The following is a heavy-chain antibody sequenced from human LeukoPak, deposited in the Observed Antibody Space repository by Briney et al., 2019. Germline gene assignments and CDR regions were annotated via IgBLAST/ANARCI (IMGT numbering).Heavy chain of an antibody. CDR3: IAHFPYFYGFDV. V-gene: IGHV3-15*01. Sequence: GGSLRLSCVSSGFTIGTAWMSWVRQAPGKGLEWLGHIKSEGEGATTDYAAPAKGRFAISRDDSKNMIYLQMSSLKIDDTAMYYCIAHFPYFYGFDVWGKGTTVTVSS. CDR2: IKSEGEGATT. J-gene: IGHJ6*04. D-gene: IGHD3-3*02. CDR1: GFTIGTAW.